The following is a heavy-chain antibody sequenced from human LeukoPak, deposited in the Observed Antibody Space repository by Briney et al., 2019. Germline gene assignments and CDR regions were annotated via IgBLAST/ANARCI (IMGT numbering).Heavy chain of an antibody. J-gene: IGHJ3*02. D-gene: IGHD4-17*01. CDR1: GGSISSTNYY. V-gene: IGHV4-39*01. CDR3: VSHHDSGDYVRAFNI. Sequence: NPSETLSLTCTVSGGSISSTNYYWGWIRQPPGKGLEWIGSIYYSGSTYYNPPLKSRVSISVDTSKNQFSLKLSSVSAADTAVYYCVSHHDSGDYVRAFNIWGQGTVVSVSS. CDR2: IYYSGST.